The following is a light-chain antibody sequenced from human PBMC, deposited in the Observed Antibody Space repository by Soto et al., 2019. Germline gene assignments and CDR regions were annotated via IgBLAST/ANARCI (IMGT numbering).Light chain of an antibody. J-gene: IGKJ2*01. CDR2: GAS. V-gene: IGKV3-15*01. CDR1: QSVNNN. CDR3: QQHNNWPYT. Sequence: IVMTQSPATLSVSPGERATLSCRASQSVNNNIAWYQQKPGQAPRLLISGASTWATGIQARCSGSGSGTEFTLTISSLLSEDFAVYYCQQHNNWPYTFAQGTKLEI.